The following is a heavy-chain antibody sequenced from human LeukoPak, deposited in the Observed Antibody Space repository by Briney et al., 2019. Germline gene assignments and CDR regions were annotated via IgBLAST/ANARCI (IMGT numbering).Heavy chain of an antibody. CDR2: ISAYNGNT. V-gene: IGHV1-18*01. D-gene: IGHD3-10*01. J-gene: IGHJ6*03. CDR1: GYTFTSYG. CDR3: ARDQPNGIWFGGYYYYYYMDV. Sequence: GASVKVSCKASGYTFTSYGISWVRQAPGQGLEWMGWISAYNGNTNYAQKLQGRVTMTTDTSTSTAYMELRSLRSDDTAVYYCARDQPNGIWFGGYYYYYYMDVWGKGTTVTVSS.